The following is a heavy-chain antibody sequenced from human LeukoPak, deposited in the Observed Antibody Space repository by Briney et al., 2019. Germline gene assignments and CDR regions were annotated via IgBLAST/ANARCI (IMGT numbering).Heavy chain of an antibody. D-gene: IGHD3-10*01. Sequence: SETLSLTCTVSGGSISSNYWSWIRQPPGKGLEWIGYIYYSGSTNYNPSLKSRVTISVDTSKNQFSLKLSSVTAADTAVYYCARDRSSYDSGSYGGVFEPWGQGTLVTVSS. CDR3: ARDRSSYDSGSYGGVFEP. V-gene: IGHV4-59*01. CDR1: GGSISSNY. CDR2: IYYSGST. J-gene: IGHJ5*02.